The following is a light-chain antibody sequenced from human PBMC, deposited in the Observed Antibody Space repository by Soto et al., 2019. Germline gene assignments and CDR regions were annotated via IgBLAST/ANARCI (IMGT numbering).Light chain of an antibody. CDR1: QSISSW. CDR3: QQYSTSYWT. Sequence: DIPMTQSPSTLSASVGDKVTITCRASQSISSWLAWYQQKPGKAPKLLIYDASSLEGGVPSKFSGSGSGTEFTLTITNLQPDDFATYYCQQYSTSYWTFGPGTKVDI. J-gene: IGKJ1*01. V-gene: IGKV1-5*01. CDR2: DAS.